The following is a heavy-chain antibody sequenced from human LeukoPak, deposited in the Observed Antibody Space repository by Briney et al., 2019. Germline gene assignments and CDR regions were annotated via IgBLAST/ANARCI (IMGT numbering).Heavy chain of an antibody. CDR2: ISGSGGST. CDR1: GFTFSSYG. J-gene: IGHJ4*02. D-gene: IGHD5-18*01. CDR3: ARDAGYGYDRFDY. Sequence: PGGSLRLSCAASGFTFSSYGMSWVRQAPGKGLEWVSGISGSGGSTYYADSVKGRFTISRDNSKNTLYLQTNSLRAEDTAVYYCARDAGYGYDRFDYWGQGTQVTVSS. V-gene: IGHV3-23*01.